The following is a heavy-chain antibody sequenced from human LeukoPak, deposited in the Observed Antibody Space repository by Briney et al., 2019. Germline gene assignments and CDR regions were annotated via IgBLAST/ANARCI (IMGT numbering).Heavy chain of an antibody. CDR3: AFWSGQACFDY. Sequence: PGGSLRLSCAASGFIFSSYTMNWVRQAPGKGLEWVSYISSTSSTIYYADSVKGRFTISRDYAKNSLYLQMNSLRAEDTAVYYCAFWSGQACFDYWGQGTLVTVSS. J-gene: IGHJ4*02. CDR2: ISSTSSTI. D-gene: IGHD3-3*01. V-gene: IGHV3-48*01. CDR1: GFIFSSYT.